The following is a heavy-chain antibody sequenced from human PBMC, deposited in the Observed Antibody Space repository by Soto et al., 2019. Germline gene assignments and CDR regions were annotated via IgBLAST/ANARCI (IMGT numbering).Heavy chain of an antibody. Sequence: QVQVVQSGVEVRRPGSSVKVSCKASGDTFKHCVISWVRQAPGQGLEWMGGIIPLFGTTDFAQRFQGRLTITSDESTPTACMELSRLRSEDRTTYYIAAELGFGELSALWGQGTRVIVPS. V-gene: IGHV1-69*01. D-gene: IGHD3-10*01. CDR2: IIPLFGTT. J-gene: IGHJ4*02. CDR1: GDTFKHCV. CDR3: AAELGFGELSAL.